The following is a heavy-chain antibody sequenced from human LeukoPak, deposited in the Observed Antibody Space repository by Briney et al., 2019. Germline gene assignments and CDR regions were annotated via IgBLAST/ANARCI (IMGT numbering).Heavy chain of an antibody. J-gene: IGHJ6*02. D-gene: IGHD3-10*01. V-gene: IGHV1-8*01. CDR2: MKPNSGNT. CDR1: GYTLTGYD. Sequence: ASVKGSCKASGYTLTGYDINWVRQATGQGLEWMGWMKPNSGNTGYAQKFQGRVTMTRNTSISTAYMELSSLRSEDTAVYYCARVLWFGEFYYYGMDVWGQGTTVTVSS. CDR3: ARVLWFGEFYYYGMDV.